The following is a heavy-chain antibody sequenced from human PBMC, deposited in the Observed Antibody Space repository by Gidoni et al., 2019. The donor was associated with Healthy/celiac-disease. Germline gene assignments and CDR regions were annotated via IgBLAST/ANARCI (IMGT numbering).Heavy chain of an antibody. D-gene: IGHD2-2*02. Sequence: EVQLVESGGGLVQPGGSLRLSCAASGFTFSSYDMNWVRQAPGKGLEWVSYISSSGSTIYYSDSVKGRFTISRDNAKNSLYLQMNSLRAEDTAVYYCARGYSSSVVPAAIPDYWGQGTLVTVSS. CDR2: ISSSGSTI. CDR3: ARGYSSSVVPAAIPDY. J-gene: IGHJ4*02. V-gene: IGHV3-48*03. CDR1: GFTFSSYD.